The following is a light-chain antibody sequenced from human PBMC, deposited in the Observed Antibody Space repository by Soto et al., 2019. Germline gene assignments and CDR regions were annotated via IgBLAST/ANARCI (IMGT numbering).Light chain of an antibody. CDR2: GAS. Sequence: EIMLTQPPSTLYAYPGDTAIFSCTASQSVRSNLAWYQHKPGQAPRLLIYGASSRATGIPARFSGSGSGTDFTLTISGLQSEDCAVYYCQQYHNWPPNTFGQGTKVDIK. J-gene: IGKJ1*01. CDR1: QSVRSN. CDR3: QQYHNWPPNT. V-gene: IGKV3-15*01.